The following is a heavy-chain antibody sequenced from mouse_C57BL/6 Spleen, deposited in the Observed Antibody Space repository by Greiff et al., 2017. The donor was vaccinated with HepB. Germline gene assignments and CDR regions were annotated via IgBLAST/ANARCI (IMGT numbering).Heavy chain of an antibody. CDR3: AREGDYRGYFDV. Sequence: EVHLVESGGGLVKPGGSLKLSCAASGFTFSSYAMSWVRQTPEKRLEWVATISDGGSYTYYPDNVKGRFTISRDNAKNNLYLQMSHLKSEDTAMYYWAREGDYRGYFDVWGTGTTVTVSS. CDR2: ISDGGSYT. J-gene: IGHJ1*03. V-gene: IGHV5-4*01. D-gene: IGHD2-13*01. CDR1: GFTFSSYA.